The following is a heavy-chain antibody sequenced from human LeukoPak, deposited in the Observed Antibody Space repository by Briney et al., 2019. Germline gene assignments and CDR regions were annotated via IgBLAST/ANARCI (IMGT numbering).Heavy chain of an antibody. V-gene: IGHV3-11*01. CDR1: GFTFSDYY. CDR2: ISSSGSTI. CDR3: ARDPPKDYYDSSGYYEFDY. Sequence: GGSLRLSCAASGFTFSDYYMSWIRQAPGKGLEWVSYISSSGSTIYYADSVKGRFTISRDNAKNSLYLQMNSLRAEDTAVYYCARDPPKDYYDSSGYYEFDYWGQGTLVTVSS. D-gene: IGHD3-22*01. J-gene: IGHJ4*02.